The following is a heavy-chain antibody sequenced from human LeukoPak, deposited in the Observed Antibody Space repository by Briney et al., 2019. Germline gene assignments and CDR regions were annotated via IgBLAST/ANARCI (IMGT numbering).Heavy chain of an antibody. V-gene: IGHV4-61*01. Sequence: SETLSLTCTVSGGSVSSGNLYWSWIRQPPGKGLEWIGYIYYSGSINYNPSLKSRVTVSADMSKNQFSLKLNSVTAADTAVYYCARGLGPIYFDYWGQGTLVTVSS. D-gene: IGHD3-16*01. J-gene: IGHJ4*02. CDR1: GGSVSSGNLY. CDR2: IYYSGSI. CDR3: ARGLGPIYFDY.